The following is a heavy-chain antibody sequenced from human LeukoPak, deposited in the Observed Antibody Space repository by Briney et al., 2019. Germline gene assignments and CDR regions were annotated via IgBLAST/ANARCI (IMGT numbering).Heavy chain of an antibody. D-gene: IGHD2-2*01. CDR1: GFTFSSYG. CDR3: TRSGSDIVVVPAASYY. Sequence: GGSLRLSCAASGFTFSSYGMHWVRQAPGKGLEGVAVISYDGTYKYYADSVKGRFTISRDNAKNSLQLQMNSLRAEDTAVYYCTRSGSDIVVVPAASYYWGQGTLVTVSS. CDR2: ISYDGTYK. J-gene: IGHJ4*02. V-gene: IGHV3-30*03.